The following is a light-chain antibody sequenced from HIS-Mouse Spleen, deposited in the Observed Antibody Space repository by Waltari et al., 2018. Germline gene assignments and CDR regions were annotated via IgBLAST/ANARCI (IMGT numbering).Light chain of an antibody. CDR2: AAS. Sequence: DIQLTQSPSFLSASVGDRVTIACRASQCISSYLAWYQQKPGKAPKLLIYAASTLQSGVPSRFSGSGSATEFTLTISSLQPEDFATYYCQQLNSYPWTFGQGTKVEIK. V-gene: IGKV1-9*01. CDR3: QQLNSYPWT. CDR1: QCISSY. J-gene: IGKJ1*01.